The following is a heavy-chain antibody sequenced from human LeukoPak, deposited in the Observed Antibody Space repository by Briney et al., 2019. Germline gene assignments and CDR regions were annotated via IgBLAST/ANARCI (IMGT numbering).Heavy chain of an antibody. V-gene: IGHV1-69*04. Sequence: GASVKVSCKASGGTFSSYAISWVRQAPGQGLEWMGRIIPILGIANYAQKFQGRVTITADKSTSTAYMELSSLRSEDTAVYYCAKDVTPHSAYYYYGMDVWGQGTTVTVSS. J-gene: IGHJ6*02. CDR3: AKDVTPHSAYYYYGMDV. D-gene: IGHD1-14*01. CDR2: IIPILGIA. CDR1: GGTFSSYA.